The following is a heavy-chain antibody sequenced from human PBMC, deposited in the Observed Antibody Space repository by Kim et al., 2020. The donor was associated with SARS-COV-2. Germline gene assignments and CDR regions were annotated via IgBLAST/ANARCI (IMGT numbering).Heavy chain of an antibody. J-gene: IGHJ4*02. CDR1: GGSISSYY. D-gene: IGHD3-10*01. CDR2: IYYSGST. CDR3: ARGEDHYYGSGRTLDY. V-gene: IGHV4-59*01. Sequence: SETLSLTCTVSGGSISSYYWSWIRQPPGKGLEWIGYIYYSGSTNYNPSLKSRVTISVDTSKNQFSLKLSSVTAADTAVYYCARGEDHYYGSGRTLDYWGQGTLVTVSS.